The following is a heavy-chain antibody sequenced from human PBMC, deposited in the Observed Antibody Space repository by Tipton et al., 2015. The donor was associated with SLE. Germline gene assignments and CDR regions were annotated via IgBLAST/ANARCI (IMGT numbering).Heavy chain of an antibody. V-gene: IGHV4-38-2*01. CDR2: ISHTGKT. J-gene: IGHJ5*02. CDR1: GYSISSGYY. Sequence: TLSLTCSVSGYSISSGYYWGWIRQPPGKGLEWIGEISHTGKTSYIPSLKSRVTISIDTSKNQFSLRLGSVTAADTAVYYCARSHDWFDPWGQGTLVTVSS. CDR3: ARSHDWFDP.